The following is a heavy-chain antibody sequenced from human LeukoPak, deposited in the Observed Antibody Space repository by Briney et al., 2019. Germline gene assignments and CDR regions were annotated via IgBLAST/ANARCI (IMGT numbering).Heavy chain of an antibody. CDR2: IYYSGST. Sequence: PSETLSLTCTVSGGSISSYYWSWIRQPPGKGLEWIGYIYYSGSTNYNPSLKSRVTISIDTSKNQFSLNLSSVTAADTAVYYCARSERYSSGWYFYFDYWGQGTLVTVSS. V-gene: IGHV4-59*01. CDR3: ARSERYSSGWYFYFDY. D-gene: IGHD6-19*01. J-gene: IGHJ4*02. CDR1: GGSISSYY.